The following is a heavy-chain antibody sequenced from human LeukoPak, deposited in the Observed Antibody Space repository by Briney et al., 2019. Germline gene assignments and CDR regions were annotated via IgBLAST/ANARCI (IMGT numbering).Heavy chain of an antibody. V-gene: IGHV3-23*01. CDR2: ISGPGGTT. CDR3: ARDPGVIPVPYMDV. D-gene: IGHD4-23*01. CDR1: GFTFSTHA. Sequence: PGGSLRLSCVVSGFTFSTHAMTWVRQAPGKGLERVSDISGPGGTTYYAASVKGRFTISRDNSKNTLFLQMNSLRAEDTAVYYCARDPGVIPVPYMDVWGKGTTVIVSS. J-gene: IGHJ6*03.